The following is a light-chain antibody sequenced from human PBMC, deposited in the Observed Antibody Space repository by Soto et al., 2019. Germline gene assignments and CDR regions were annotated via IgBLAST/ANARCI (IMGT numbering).Light chain of an antibody. Sequence: EIVLTQSPDTLSLFPGERATLSCRASQSVSSTYLAWYQQKLGQAPRLLIFGASSRATGIPDRFSGSGSGTGLTLTISRLEPEDFAVYYCQQYGSSRWTFGQGTKVEIK. CDR3: QQYGSSRWT. CDR2: GAS. V-gene: IGKV3-20*01. J-gene: IGKJ1*01. CDR1: QSVSSTY.